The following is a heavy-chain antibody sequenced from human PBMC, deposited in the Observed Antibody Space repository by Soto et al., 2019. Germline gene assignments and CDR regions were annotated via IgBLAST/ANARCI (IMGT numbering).Heavy chain of an antibody. CDR2: LYWDDDK. V-gene: IGHV2-5*02. D-gene: IGHD2-21*02. Sequence: QITLKESGPTLVKPTQTLTLTCTFSGFSLSTSGVGVGWIRQPPGQALEWLALLYWDDDKRYSPSLRSRRTINKDTSKNQVVLTMTNMDPVDTATYYCIQSRCGGDCLQSYASHYYYGMDVWGQGTTVTVSS. CDR1: GFSLSTSGVG. J-gene: IGHJ6*02. CDR3: IQSRCGGDCLQSYASHYYYGMDV.